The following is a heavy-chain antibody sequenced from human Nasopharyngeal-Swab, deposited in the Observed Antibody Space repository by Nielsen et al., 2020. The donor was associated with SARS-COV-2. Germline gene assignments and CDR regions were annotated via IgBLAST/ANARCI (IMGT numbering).Heavy chain of an antibody. Sequence: WIGQAPGKGLEWIGYIYYSGSTNYNPSLKSRVTISVDTSKNQFSLKLSSVTAADTAVYYCARDQRSGWFDAFDIWGQGTMVTVSS. CDR2: IYYSGST. V-gene: IGHV4-59*01. CDR3: ARDQRSGWFDAFDI. J-gene: IGHJ3*02. D-gene: IGHD6-19*01.